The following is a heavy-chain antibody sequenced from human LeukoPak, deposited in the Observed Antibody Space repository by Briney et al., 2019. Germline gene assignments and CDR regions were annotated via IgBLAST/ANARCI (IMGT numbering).Heavy chain of an antibody. CDR1: GGSVSSGCYY. CDR2: IYYSGST. CDR3: ARTVAGTYYFDY. J-gene: IGHJ4*02. D-gene: IGHD6-19*01. V-gene: IGHV4-61*01. Sequence: SETLSLTCTVSGGSVSSGCYYWSWIRQPPGKGLEWIGYIYYSGSTNYNPSLKSRVTISVDTSKNQFSLKLSSVTAADTAVYYCARTVAGTYYFDYWGQGTLVTVSS.